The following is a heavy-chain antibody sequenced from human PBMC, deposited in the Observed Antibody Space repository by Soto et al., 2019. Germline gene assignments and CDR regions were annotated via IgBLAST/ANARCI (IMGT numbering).Heavy chain of an antibody. Sequence: QLQLQESGPGLVKPSETLSLTCTVSGGSISSSSYYWGWIRQPPGKGLEWIGSIYYSGSTYYNPSLKSRVTISVDTSKNQFSLKLSSVTAADTAVYYCARHLYYYYYMDVWGKGTTVTVSS. CDR1: GGSISSSSYY. J-gene: IGHJ6*03. CDR3: ARHLYYYYYMDV. CDR2: IYYSGST. V-gene: IGHV4-39*01.